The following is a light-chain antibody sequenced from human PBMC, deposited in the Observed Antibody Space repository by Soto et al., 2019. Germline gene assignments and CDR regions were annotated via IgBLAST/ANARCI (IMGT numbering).Light chain of an antibody. CDR1: SSDVGGSNF. Sequence: QSALTQPASVSGSPGQSITISCTGTSSDVGGSNFVSWYQHHPGKAPKLIIYDVTRRPSGVSNRFSGSKSGNTASLTISGLQVEDDADYYCNSFRSSITLVVFGGGTKLTVL. CDR2: DVT. V-gene: IGLV2-14*03. J-gene: IGLJ2*01. CDR3: NSFRSSITLVV.